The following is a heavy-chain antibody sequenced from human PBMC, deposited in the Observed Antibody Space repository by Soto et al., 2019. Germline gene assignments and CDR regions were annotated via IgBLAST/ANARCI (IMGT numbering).Heavy chain of an antibody. Sequence: SETLSLTCTGSGGSISSGDYYWSWIRQPPGKGLEWIGYIYYSGSTYYNPSLKSRVTISVDTSKNQFSLKLSSVTAADTAVYYCGRGTTTEDAHGNLMYYFDYWGQGTLVTV. CDR2: IYYSGST. J-gene: IGHJ4*02. CDR3: GRGTTTEDAHGNLMYYFDY. V-gene: IGHV4-30-4*01. CDR1: GGSISSGDYY. D-gene: IGHD4-17*01.